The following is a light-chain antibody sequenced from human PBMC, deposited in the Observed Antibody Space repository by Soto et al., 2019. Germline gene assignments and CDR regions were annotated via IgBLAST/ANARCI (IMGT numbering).Light chain of an antibody. CDR3: QQYNSYSPT. CDR2: DAS. Sequence: DIQMTQSPSTLSASVGDRVTITCRASQSISGWLAWHQQKPGKAPKLLIFDASTLESGGPSRFSGSGSGTEFTLTISSMQPDDCATYYCQQYNSYSPTFGQGTKVEIK. V-gene: IGKV1-5*01. CDR1: QSISGW. J-gene: IGKJ1*01.